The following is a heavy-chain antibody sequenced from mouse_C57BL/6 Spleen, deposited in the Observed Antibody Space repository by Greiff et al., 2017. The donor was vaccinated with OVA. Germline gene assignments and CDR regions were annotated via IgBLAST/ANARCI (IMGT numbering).Heavy chain of an antibody. CDR2: IHPNSGST. CDR3: AREDYYGNLWFAY. J-gene: IGHJ3*01. CDR1: GYTFTSYW. V-gene: IGHV1-64*01. D-gene: IGHD2-1*01. Sequence: QVQLQQPGAELVKPGASVKLSCKASGYTFTSYWMHWVKQRPGQGLEWIGMIHPNSGSTNYNEKFKSKATLTVDKSSSTAYMQLSSLTSEDSAVYYCAREDYYGNLWFAYWGQGTLVTVSA.